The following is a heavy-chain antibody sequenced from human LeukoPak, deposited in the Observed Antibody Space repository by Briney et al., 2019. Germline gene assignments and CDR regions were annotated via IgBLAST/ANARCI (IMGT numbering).Heavy chain of an antibody. CDR1: GSTFSSYW. V-gene: IGHV3-74*01. CDR2: INSDGSST. Sequence: PGGSLRLSCAASGSTFSSYWMHWVRQAPGKGLVWVSRINSDGSSTSYADSVKGRFTISRDNAKNTLYLQMNSLRAEDTAVYYCARGPFQNWNDFLYWGQGTLVTVSS. CDR3: ARGPFQNWNDFLY. J-gene: IGHJ4*02. D-gene: IGHD1-1*01.